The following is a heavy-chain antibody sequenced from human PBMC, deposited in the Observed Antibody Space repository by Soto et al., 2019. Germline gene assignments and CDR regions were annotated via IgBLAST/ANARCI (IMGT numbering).Heavy chain of an antibody. J-gene: IGHJ6*02. CDR2: MNPGSGKT. V-gene: IGHV1-8*02. CDR3: AREVYCYGYYYYYVMDV. D-gene: IGHD5-18*01. CDR1: GYTFINFD. Sequence: ASVKVSCKASGYTFINFDISWVRQAAGQGLEWLGWMNPGSGKTGYASKFQGRVAMTRDASTGTSHLELGSLTSDDTAVYYCAREVYCYGYYYYYVMDVGCQGTTVTVSS.